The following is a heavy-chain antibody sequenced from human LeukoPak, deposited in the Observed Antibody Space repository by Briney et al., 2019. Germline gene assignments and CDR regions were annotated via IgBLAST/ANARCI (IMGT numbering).Heavy chain of an antibody. Sequence: GGSLRLSCAASGFTFSSYWMHWVRQAPGKGLVWVSRINSDGSSTSYADSVKGRFTISRDNAKNTLHLQMNSLRAEDTAVYYCARGGYSSSWYPHPLYWGQGTLVTVSP. CDR2: INSDGSST. CDR1: GFTFSSYW. CDR3: ARGGYSSSWYPHPLY. D-gene: IGHD6-13*01. V-gene: IGHV3-74*01. J-gene: IGHJ4*02.